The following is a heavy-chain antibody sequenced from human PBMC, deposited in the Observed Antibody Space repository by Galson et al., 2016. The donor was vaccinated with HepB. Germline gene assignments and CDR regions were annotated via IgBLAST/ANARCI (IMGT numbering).Heavy chain of an antibody. J-gene: IGHJ4*02. Sequence: SLRLSCAASGFTFSDYGMHWVRQAPGKGLEWVAVLSYDETNKYFADCVKGRFTISRDNSKNTLNLQMDSLRTEDTAVYYCAKMMGDFVPLDYWGQGTLVTVSS. CDR1: GFTFSDYG. V-gene: IGHV3-30*18. D-gene: IGHD2-21*02. CDR2: LSYDETNK. CDR3: AKMMGDFVPLDY.